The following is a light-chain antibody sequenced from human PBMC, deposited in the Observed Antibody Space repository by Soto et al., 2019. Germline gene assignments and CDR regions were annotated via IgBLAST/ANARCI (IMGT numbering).Light chain of an antibody. CDR2: DAA. CDR3: QQRANLWT. V-gene: IGKV3-11*01. Sequence: EIVLTQSPATLSLSPGERATVSCRASQSVYSLLAWFQQKPGQVPRLLIYDAATRATGIPARFSGSGYGTDFTLTISSLEPEDFAVYFCQQRANLWTFGQGTMVQIK. J-gene: IGKJ1*01. CDR1: QSVYSL.